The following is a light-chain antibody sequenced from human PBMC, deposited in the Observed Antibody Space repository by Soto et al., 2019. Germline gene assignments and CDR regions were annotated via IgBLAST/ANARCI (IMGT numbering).Light chain of an antibody. CDR3: QQYDTYALT. J-gene: IGKJ1*01. CDR1: QSIGDS. Sequence: DVHMTQSPSTVSASVGDTVTITCRARQSIGDSLAWYQQKPGKGPKVLIHRASTLQSGVPSRFSGSGAGTDFTLTISGLQPDDLGAYYCQQYDTYALTFGQGTKVEI. V-gene: IGKV1-5*03. CDR2: RAS.